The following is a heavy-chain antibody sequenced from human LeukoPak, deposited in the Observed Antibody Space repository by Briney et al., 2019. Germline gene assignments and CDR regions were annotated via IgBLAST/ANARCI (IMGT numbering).Heavy chain of an antibody. CDR2: IYHSGST. V-gene: IGHV4-4*02. CDR3: ARVWAYDYVWGSYRYGNYFDY. J-gene: IGHJ4*02. CDR1: GGSISSSNW. Sequence: SETLSLTCAVSGGSISSSNWWSWVRQPPGKGLEWIGEIYHSGSTNYNPSLKSRVTISVDKSKNQFSLKLSSVTAADTAVYYCARVWAYDYVWGSYRYGNYFDYWGQGTLVTVSS. D-gene: IGHD3-16*02.